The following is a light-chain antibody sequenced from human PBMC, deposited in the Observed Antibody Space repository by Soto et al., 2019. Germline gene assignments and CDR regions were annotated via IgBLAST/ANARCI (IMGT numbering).Light chain of an antibody. V-gene: IGKV3-15*01. J-gene: IGKJ1*01. Sequence: EIVMTQSPSTLSASPGERATLSCRASQSVSTNLAWYQQKPGQAPRLLIYDASTSDTGIPARFSGSGSGTELTLTITSLQSEDFAVYYCHQYNNWGTFGQGTKVEIK. CDR3: HQYNNWGT. CDR2: DAS. CDR1: QSVSTN.